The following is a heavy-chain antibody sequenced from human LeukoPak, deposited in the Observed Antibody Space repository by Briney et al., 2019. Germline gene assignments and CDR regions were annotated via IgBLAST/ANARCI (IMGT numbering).Heavy chain of an antibody. V-gene: IGHV4-34*01. D-gene: IGHD3-3*01. CDR2: INHSGST. J-gene: IGHJ6*04. CDR1: GGSFSGYY. Sequence: SETLSLTCAVYGGSFSGYYWSWIRQPPGKGLEWIEEINHSGSTNYNPSLKSRVTISVDTSKNQFSLKLSSVTAADTAVYYCARRRLFWSGYLDVWGKGTTVTVSS. CDR3: ARRRLFWSGYLDV.